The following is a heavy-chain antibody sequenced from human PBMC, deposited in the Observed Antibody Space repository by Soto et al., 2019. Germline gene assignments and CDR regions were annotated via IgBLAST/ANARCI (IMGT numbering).Heavy chain of an antibody. Sequence: QVQLVQSGAEVKKPGASAKVSCKASGYRFTDYYIHWVRQAPGQGLEWMGWINPDRGDTNYAQRFQGWVTMTRDTSVSTTYLDMSRLRPGDTAVYFCARAASSSGQADDNWGQGTLVTVSS. CDR3: ARAASSSGQADDN. V-gene: IGHV1-2*04. J-gene: IGHJ4*02. CDR2: INPDRGDT. CDR1: GYRFTDYY. D-gene: IGHD3-22*01.